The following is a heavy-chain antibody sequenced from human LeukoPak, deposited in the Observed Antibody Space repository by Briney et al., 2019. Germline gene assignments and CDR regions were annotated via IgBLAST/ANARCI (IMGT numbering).Heavy chain of an antibody. Sequence: GTSLRLSCAASGFTFSSYGMHWVRQAPGKGLEWVAVIWYDGSNKYYADSVKGRFTISRDNSKNTLYLQMNSLRAEDTAVYYCARGSGAIGDRFDYWGQGTLVTVSS. V-gene: IGHV3-33*01. J-gene: IGHJ4*02. CDR1: GFTFSSYG. CDR2: IWYDGSNK. CDR3: ARGSGAIGDRFDY. D-gene: IGHD4-17*01.